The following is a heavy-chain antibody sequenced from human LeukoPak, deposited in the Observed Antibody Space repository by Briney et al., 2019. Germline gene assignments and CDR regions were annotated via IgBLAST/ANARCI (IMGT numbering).Heavy chain of an antibody. J-gene: IGHJ6*02. CDR2: INHSGST. CDR1: GGSFSGYY. V-gene: IGHV4-34*01. CDR3: AGEPGYDILTGYYTGMDV. D-gene: IGHD3-9*01. Sequence: SETLSLTCAVYGGSFSGYYWSWIRQPPGKGLEWIGEINHSGSTNCDPSLKSRVSISLDTSKNQFSLKLSSLTAADTAVYYCAGEPGYDILTGYYTGMDVWGQGTTVTVSS.